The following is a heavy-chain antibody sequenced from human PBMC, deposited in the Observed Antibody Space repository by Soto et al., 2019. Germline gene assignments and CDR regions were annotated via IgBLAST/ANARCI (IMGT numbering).Heavy chain of an antibody. D-gene: IGHD3-9*01. CDR2: IAGSTFTT. J-gene: IGHJ4*02. Sequence: EVQLLESGGGLVQPGGSLRLSCTASGFPFSSSAMNWVRQAPGKGLEWVSGIAGSTFTTYYADSVQGRFTISRDISRNTLYLELNSLRADDTAVYYCARPDVLYLDWLLRLDYWGQGALVTVSS. V-gene: IGHV3-23*01. CDR1: GFPFSSSA. CDR3: ARPDVLYLDWLLRLDY.